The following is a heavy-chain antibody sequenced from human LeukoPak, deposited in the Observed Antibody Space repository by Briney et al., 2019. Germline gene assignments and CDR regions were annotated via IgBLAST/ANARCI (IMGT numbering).Heavy chain of an antibody. D-gene: IGHD3-22*01. CDR1: GDSITNSNYY. Sequence: SETLSLTCTASGDSITNSNYYWGWVRQSPGRGLEWLGNIFYNGGPYYNPSLKSRVTISVDTSKNQFSLKLSSVTAADTAVYYCARHPTITMIFRRAFDIWGQGTMVTVSS. CDR2: IFYNGGP. CDR3: ARHPTITMIFRRAFDI. J-gene: IGHJ3*02. V-gene: IGHV4-39*01.